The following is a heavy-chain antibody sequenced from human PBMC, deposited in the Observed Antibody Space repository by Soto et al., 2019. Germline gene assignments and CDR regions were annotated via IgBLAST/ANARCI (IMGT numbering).Heavy chain of an antibody. Sequence: TSETLSLTCTVSGGSISSSSYYWGWIRQPPGKVLEWIGSIYYSGSTYYNPSLESRVTISVDTSKNQFSLKLSSVTAADTAVYYCARVGPNTYSSSSFDPWGQGTLVTVSS. J-gene: IGHJ5*02. CDR3: ARVGPNTYSSSSFDP. CDR1: GGSISSSSYY. CDR2: IYYSGST. V-gene: IGHV4-39*01. D-gene: IGHD6-13*01.